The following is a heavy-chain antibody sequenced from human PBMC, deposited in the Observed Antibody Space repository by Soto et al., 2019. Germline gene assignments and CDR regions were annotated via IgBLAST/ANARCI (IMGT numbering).Heavy chain of an antibody. D-gene: IGHD6-19*01. CDR1: GFTFSSYS. V-gene: IGHV3-48*01. CDR3: ADSGRDAFDI. J-gene: IGHJ3*02. Sequence: GGSLILSCAASGFTFSSYSMNWVRQAPGKGLEWASYISSSSSTIYYADSVKGRFTISRDNAKNSLYLQMNSLRAEDTAVYYCADSGRDAFDIWGQGTMVTVSS. CDR2: ISSSSSTI.